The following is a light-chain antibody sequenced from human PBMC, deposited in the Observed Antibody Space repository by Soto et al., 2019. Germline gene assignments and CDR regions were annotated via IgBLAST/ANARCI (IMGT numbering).Light chain of an antibody. CDR2: GAS. CDR1: QSVSSN. J-gene: IGKJ5*01. V-gene: IGKV3-15*01. CDR3: QQYTDRPPIN. Sequence: EIVMTHSPATLSGSPCERAALSCRASQSVSSNLAWYQQKPGQAPRLLIYGASTRAKGISDRFSVSGSGSEFTLTISGLQSEDFAVYYCQQYTDRPPINSGQGTRLEIK.